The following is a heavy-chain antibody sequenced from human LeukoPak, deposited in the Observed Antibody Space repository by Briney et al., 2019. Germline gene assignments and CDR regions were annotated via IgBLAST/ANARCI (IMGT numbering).Heavy chain of an antibody. J-gene: IGHJ1*01. Sequence: GGSLRLSCAASGFTFSSYAMSWVRQAPGKGLEWVSAISGSGGSTYYADSVKGRFTISRDNSKNTLYLQMNSLRADDTAVYYCAKDGGSYSIAEYFQHWGQGTLVTVSS. CDR2: ISGSGGST. D-gene: IGHD1-26*01. V-gene: IGHV3-23*01. CDR3: AKDGGSYSIAEYFQH. CDR1: GFTFSSYA.